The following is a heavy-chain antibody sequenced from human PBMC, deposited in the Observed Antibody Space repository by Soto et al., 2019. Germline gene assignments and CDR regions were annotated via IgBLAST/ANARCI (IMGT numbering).Heavy chain of an antibody. V-gene: IGHV3-23*01. Sequence: PEGCLRVSFAASGFSFGTYAMTWVRQAPGKGLEWVSAISGSGSSTYYADSVKVRLNISRDHSKKTLYLQMNSPRATDTAIYYCVKIRGGAYGRNSGACDXYGQGTRVT. J-gene: IGHJ3*01. D-gene: IGHD4-17*01. CDR2: ISGSGSST. CDR3: VKIRGGAYGRNSGACDX. CDR1: GFSFGTYA.